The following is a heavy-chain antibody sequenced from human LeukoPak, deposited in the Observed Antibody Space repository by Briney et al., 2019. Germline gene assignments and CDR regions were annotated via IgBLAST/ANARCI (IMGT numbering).Heavy chain of an antibody. CDR1: GVSITSYY. CDR3: ARASYSYDINGWVPFDY. V-gene: IGHV4-59*01. D-gene: IGHD3-22*01. J-gene: IGHJ4*02. CDR2: LSDVGTN. Sequence: PSETLSLTCAVSGVSITSYYWSWIRQHPEKGLEWIGYLSDVGTNDYNPSLKGRVTISRDTSKNQFSLRLSSVTAADAAVYYCARASYSYDINGWVPFDYWGQGTLVTVSS.